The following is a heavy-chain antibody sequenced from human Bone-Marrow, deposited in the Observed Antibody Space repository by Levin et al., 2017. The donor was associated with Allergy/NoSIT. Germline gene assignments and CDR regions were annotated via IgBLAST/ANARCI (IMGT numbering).Heavy chain of an antibody. CDR3: ARGGQHIVVGPWSFDY. CDR2: IYYSGST. CDR1: GGSISSGDYY. D-gene: IGHD2-21*01. V-gene: IGHV4-30-4*01. Sequence: SETLSLTCTVSGGSISSGDYYWSWIRQPPGKGLEWIGYIYYSGSTYYNPSLKSRVTISVDTSKNQFSLKLSSVTAADTAVYYCARGGQHIVVGPWSFDYWGQGTLVTVSS. J-gene: IGHJ4*02.